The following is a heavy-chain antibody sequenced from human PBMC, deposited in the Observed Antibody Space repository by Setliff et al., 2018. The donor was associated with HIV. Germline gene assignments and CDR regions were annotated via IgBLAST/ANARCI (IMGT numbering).Heavy chain of an antibody. CDR1: GYRFTDFY. CDR3: ARDRGRYGDYRDFDY. CDR2: INPKSGAT. J-gene: IGHJ4*02. V-gene: IGHV1-2*02. Sequence: ASVKVSCKTFGYRFTDFYVNWVRQAPGQGLEWMGWINPKSGATKNAQKFQGRVTMTRDTSISTVYMELSSLRSDDTALYYCARDRGRYGDYRDFDYWGQG. D-gene: IGHD4-17*01.